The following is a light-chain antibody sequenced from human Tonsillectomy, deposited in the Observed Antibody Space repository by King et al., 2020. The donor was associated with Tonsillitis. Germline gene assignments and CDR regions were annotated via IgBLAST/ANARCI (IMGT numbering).Light chain of an antibody. CDR3: QQVTPEWT. CDR2: S. Sequence: STLQTGVPSRFSGSGSGTEFTLTISTLQPDDVATYYCQQVTPEWTFGQGTKV. J-gene: IGKJ1*01. V-gene: IGKV1-5*03.